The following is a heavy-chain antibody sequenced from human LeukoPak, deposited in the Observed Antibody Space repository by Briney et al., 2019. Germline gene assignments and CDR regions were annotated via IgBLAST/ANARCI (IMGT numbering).Heavy chain of an antibody. V-gene: IGHV4-34*01. CDR1: GGSFSGYY. CDR2: INHSGST. J-gene: IGHJ2*01. CDR3: AIQLYYYDSSGYPPPVRYFDL. D-gene: IGHD3-22*01. Sequence: SETLSLTCAVYGGSFSGYYWSWIRQPPGKGLEWIGEINHSGSTNYNPSLKSRVTISVDTSKNQFSLKLSSVTAADTAVYYCAIQLYYYDSSGYPPPVRYFDLWGRGTLVTVSS.